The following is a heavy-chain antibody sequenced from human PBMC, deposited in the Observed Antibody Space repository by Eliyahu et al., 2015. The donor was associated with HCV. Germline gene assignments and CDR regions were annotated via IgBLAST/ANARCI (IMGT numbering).Heavy chain of an antibody. CDR1: GGTFSSYA. V-gene: IGHV1-69*06. CDR3: ARDRFGELLTPYYDGMDV. D-gene: IGHD3-10*01. J-gene: IGHJ6*02. Sequence: QVQLVQSGAEVKKPGSSVKVSCKASGGTFSSYAISWVRQAPGQGLEWMGGIIPIFGTANYAQKFQGRVTITADKSTSTAYMELSSLRSEDTAVYYCARDRFGELLTPYYDGMDVWGQGTTVTVSS. CDR2: IIPIFGTA.